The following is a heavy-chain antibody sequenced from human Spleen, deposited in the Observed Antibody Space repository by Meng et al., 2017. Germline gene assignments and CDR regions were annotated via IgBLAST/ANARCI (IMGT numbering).Heavy chain of an antibody. CDR3: ARGNSSSWYSFENYPYYYGMDV. V-gene: IGHV4-38-2*01. D-gene: IGHD6-13*01. CDR2: FYQSGST. J-gene: IGHJ6*02. CDR1: GYSITGSYN. Sequence: SETLSLTCAVSGYSITGSYNCCWMRHSPGKGLQWIGSFYQSGSTYYNPSLKSRVTMSADPSTNQFSLKLSAVTAADTAVYYCARGNSSSWYSFENYPYYYGMDVWGQGTTVTVSS.